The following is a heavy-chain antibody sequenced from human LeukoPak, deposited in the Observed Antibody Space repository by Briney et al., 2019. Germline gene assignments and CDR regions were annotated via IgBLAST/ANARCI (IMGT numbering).Heavy chain of an antibody. V-gene: IGHV4-4*02. Sequence: SESLSLTCTVSGGSISSSNWWSWVRQPPGKGLEWIGEIYHSGSTNYNPSLKSRVTISVDKSKNQFSLKLSSVTAADTAVYYCARDGSPRWGSGSYHWFDPWGQGTLVTVSS. CDR1: GGSISSSNW. CDR3: ARDGSPRWGSGSYHWFDP. J-gene: IGHJ5*02. CDR2: IYHSGST. D-gene: IGHD3-10*01.